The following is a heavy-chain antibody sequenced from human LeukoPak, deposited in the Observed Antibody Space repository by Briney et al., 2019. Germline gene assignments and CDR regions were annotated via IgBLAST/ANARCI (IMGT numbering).Heavy chain of an antibody. CDR3: ARIVTTTYYFDD. D-gene: IGHD5-12*01. V-gene: IGHV4-4*02. Sequence: SGTLSLTCAVSGGSISSNNWWSWVRQPPGKGLEWIGEIYHSGSTSYNPSLMSRVTISIDKSKNQFSLRLSSVTAADTAVYYCARIVTTTYYFDDWGPGTLVSVSS. CDR1: GGSISSNNW. J-gene: IGHJ4*02. CDR2: IYHSGST.